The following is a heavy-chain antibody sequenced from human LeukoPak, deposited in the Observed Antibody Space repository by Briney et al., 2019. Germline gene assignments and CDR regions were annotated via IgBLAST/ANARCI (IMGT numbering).Heavy chain of an antibody. J-gene: IGHJ3*02. CDR3: AKTGDYYDSSDSYRPDVFDI. Sequence: GGSLRLCCVASRFTFSTYAMSWVRQAPGKGLEWVSSISGSGVNTYYTDSVTGRFSISRDNSKNTLYLQMNSLRAEDTAVYYCAKTGDYYDSSDSYRPDVFDIWGQGTVVTVSS. D-gene: IGHD3-22*01. CDR2: ISGSGVNT. CDR1: RFTFSTYA. V-gene: IGHV3-23*01.